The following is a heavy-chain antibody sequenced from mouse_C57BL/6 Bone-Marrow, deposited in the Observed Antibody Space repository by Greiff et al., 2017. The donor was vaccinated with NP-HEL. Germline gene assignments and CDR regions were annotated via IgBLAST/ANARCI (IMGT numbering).Heavy chain of an antibody. D-gene: IGHD1-1*01. Sequence: VQLKQSGPELVKPGASVKISCKASGYTFTDYYMNWVKQSHGKSLEWIGDINPNNGGTSYNQKFKGKATLTVDKSSSTAYMGLRSLTSEDSAVYYCARGYYGSSPYFDYWGQGTTLTVSS. V-gene: IGHV1-26*01. CDR2: INPNNGGT. J-gene: IGHJ2*01. CDR3: ARGYYGSSPYFDY. CDR1: GYTFTDYY.